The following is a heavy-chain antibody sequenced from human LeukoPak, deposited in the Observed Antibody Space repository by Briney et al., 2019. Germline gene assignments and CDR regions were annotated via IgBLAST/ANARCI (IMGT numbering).Heavy chain of an antibody. Sequence: PGGSLRLSCAASGFTFSGSNIHWVRQASGKGLEWVGRIGSKANNYATAYAASGKGRFTIARVDSKNTAYLKMNSLKTEHTAVYYCTRSSPPPDYTNAPPFDYWGQGTLVTVSS. V-gene: IGHV3-73*01. CDR1: GFTFSGSN. J-gene: IGHJ4*02. D-gene: IGHD4-11*01. CDR2: IGSKANNYAT. CDR3: TRSSPPPDYTNAPPFDY.